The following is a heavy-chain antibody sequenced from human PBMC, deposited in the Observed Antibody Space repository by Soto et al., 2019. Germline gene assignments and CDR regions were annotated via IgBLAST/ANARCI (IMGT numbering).Heavy chain of an antibody. J-gene: IGHJ6*04. CDR3: VTYCSTLFYGIDI. D-gene: IGHD2-21*01. CDR2: ISSSSSYI. CDR1: GFTFSSYN. Sequence: EVQLVESGGGLVKPGGSLRLSCAASGFTFSSYNMNWVRQAPGKGLEWVSSISSSSSYIYYADSVKGRFTISRDNAKNSLYLQMNTPISGDEKVFDCVTYCSTLFYGIDICGKVTTGTVS. V-gene: IGHV3-21*01.